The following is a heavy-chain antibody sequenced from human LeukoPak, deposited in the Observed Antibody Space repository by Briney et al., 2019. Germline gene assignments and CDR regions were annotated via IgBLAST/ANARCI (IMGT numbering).Heavy chain of an antibody. J-gene: IGHJ4*02. CDR1: GYTFTGYY. D-gene: IGHD3-22*01. V-gene: IGHV1-2*02. CDR2: INPNSGGT. CDR3: ARQGNYYDSSGYDY. Sequence: ASVKVSCKASGYTFTGYYMHWVRQAPGQGLEWMGWINPNSGGTNYAQKFQGRVTMTRDTSISTAYMELSRLRSDDTAVNYCARQGNYYDSSGYDYWGQGSLVTVSS.